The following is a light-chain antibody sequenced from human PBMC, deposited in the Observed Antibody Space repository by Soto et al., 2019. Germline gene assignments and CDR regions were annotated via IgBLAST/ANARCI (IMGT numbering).Light chain of an antibody. V-gene: IGKV1-17*03. CDR2: EAS. Sequence: IQVTQSPSAMSASVGDRVTITCRASQDISHYLAWFQQKPGQVPKRLIYEASNLQSGVPSRFSGSGSETEFTLTISSLRPEDFATYYCLQHDTYPYSFGQG. CDR3: LQHDTYPYS. CDR1: QDISHY. J-gene: IGKJ2*01.